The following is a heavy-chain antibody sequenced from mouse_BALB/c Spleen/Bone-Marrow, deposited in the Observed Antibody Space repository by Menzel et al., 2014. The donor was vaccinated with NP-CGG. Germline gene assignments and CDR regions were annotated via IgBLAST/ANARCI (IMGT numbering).Heavy chain of an antibody. Sequence: DVMLVESGGGLVQPGGPRKLSCAASGFTFSSFGMHWVRQAPEKGLEWVAYISSGSSTIYYADTVKCRFTISRDNPKNTLFLQMTSLRSEDTAMYYCARGAYYYGSSYDAMDYWGQGTSVTVSS. D-gene: IGHD1-1*01. V-gene: IGHV5-17*02. CDR2: ISSGSSTI. J-gene: IGHJ4*01. CDR3: ARGAYYYGSSYDAMDY. CDR1: GFTFSSFG.